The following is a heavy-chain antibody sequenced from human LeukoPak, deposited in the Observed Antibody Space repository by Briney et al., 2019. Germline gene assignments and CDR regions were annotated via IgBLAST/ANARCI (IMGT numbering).Heavy chain of an antibody. D-gene: IGHD3-22*01. Sequence: SETLSLTCAVYGGSFSSYYWSWIRQPPGKGLEWIGEINHSGSTNYNPSLKSRVTISVDTSKNQFSLKLSSVTAADTAVYYCARGDYDSSGYYYEVWGQGTLVTVSS. CDR1: GGSFSSYY. CDR2: INHSGST. V-gene: IGHV4-34*01. CDR3: ARGDYDSSGYYYEV. J-gene: IGHJ4*02.